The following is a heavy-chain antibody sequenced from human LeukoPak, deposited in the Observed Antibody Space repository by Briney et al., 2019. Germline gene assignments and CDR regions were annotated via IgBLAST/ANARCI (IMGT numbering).Heavy chain of an antibody. CDR1: GFTFSSYS. Sequence: GGSLRLSCAASGFTFSSYSMNWVRQAPGKGLEWVSSISSSSSYIYYADSVKGRFIISRDNAKNSLYLQMNSLRVEDTAVYYCASPVYSSGWRIDYWGQGTLVTVSS. D-gene: IGHD6-19*01. J-gene: IGHJ4*02. CDR3: ASPVYSSGWRIDY. CDR2: ISSSSSYI. V-gene: IGHV3-21*01.